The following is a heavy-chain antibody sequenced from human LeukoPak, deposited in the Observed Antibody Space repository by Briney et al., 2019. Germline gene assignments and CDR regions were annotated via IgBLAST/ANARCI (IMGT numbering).Heavy chain of an antibody. V-gene: IGHV1-2*02. CDR2: INPNSGGT. CDR1: GYTFTGYY. Sequence: ASVKVSCKASGYTFTGYYMHWVRQAPGQGLEWMGWINPNSGGTNYAQKFQGRVTMTRDTSISTAYMELSRLRSDDTAVYYCARGSDIVVVVAATKFDPWGQGTLVTVSS. J-gene: IGHJ5*02. D-gene: IGHD2-15*01. CDR3: ARGSDIVVVVAATKFDP.